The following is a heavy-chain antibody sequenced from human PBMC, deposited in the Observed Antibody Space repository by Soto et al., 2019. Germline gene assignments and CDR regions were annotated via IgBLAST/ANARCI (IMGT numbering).Heavy chain of an antibody. J-gene: IGHJ6*02. D-gene: IGHD2-15*01. V-gene: IGHV3-23*01. Sequence: GGSLRLSCAASGFTFSSYAVSWVRQAPEKGLEWVSDISGSGGSTYYADSVKGRFTISRDNSKNTLYLQMNSLRAEDTAVYYCAKELVVVAAAYYYGMDVWGQGTTVTVSS. CDR2: ISGSGGST. CDR3: AKELVVVAAAYYYGMDV. CDR1: GFTFSSYA.